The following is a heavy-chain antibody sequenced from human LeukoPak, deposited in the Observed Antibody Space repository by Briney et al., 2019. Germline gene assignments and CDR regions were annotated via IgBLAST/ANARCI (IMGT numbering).Heavy chain of an antibody. CDR3: ARESGYSYGYEAAY. Sequence: PSETLSLTCTVSGGSISSYYWSWIRQPPGKGLGWIGYIYYSGSTNYNPSLKSRVTISVDTSKNQFSLKLSSVTAADTAVYYCARESGYSYGYEAAYWGQGTLVTVSS. D-gene: IGHD5-18*01. CDR2: IYYSGST. CDR1: GGSISSYY. V-gene: IGHV4-59*01. J-gene: IGHJ4*02.